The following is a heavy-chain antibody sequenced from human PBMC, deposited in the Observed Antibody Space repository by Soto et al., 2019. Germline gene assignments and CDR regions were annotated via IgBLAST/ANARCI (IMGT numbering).Heavy chain of an antibody. V-gene: IGHV3-23*01. CDR2: ISGSGGST. CDR1: GFTFSSYA. D-gene: IGHD3-22*01. Sequence: PGGSLRLSCAASGFTFSSYAMSWVRQAPGKGLEWVSAISGSGGSTYYADSVKGRFTISRDNSKNTLYLQMNSLRAEDTAVYYCAKGGEGYYDSSGYYWRYFNYWGQGT. CDR3: AKGGEGYYDSSGYYWRYFNY. J-gene: IGHJ4*02.